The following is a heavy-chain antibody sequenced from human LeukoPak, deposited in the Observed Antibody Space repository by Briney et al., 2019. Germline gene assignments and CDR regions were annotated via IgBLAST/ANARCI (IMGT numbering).Heavy chain of an antibody. Sequence: GESLKISCKGSGYSFTSYWIGWVRQMPGKGLEWMGIIYPGDSDTRYSPSFQGRVTISADKSISTAYLQWSSLKASDTAMYYCARLDPRYCSSTSCYAPFDYWGQGTLVTVSS. V-gene: IGHV5-51*01. D-gene: IGHD2-2*01. CDR2: IYPGDSDT. CDR1: GYSFTSYW. J-gene: IGHJ4*02. CDR3: ARLDPRYCSSTSCYAPFDY.